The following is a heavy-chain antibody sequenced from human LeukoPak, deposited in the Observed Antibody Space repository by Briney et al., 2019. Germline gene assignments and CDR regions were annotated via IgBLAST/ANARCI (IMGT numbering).Heavy chain of an antibody. CDR3: ARIGISARGTNFHH. J-gene: IGHJ1*01. V-gene: IGHV1-2*02. Sequence: ASVKVSCKASGGTFSSYAISWVRQAPGQGLEWMGWINSNSADTNYAQNFQGRVTMTRDTSISTAYMELSRLRSDDTALYYCARIGISARGTNFHHWGQGTLVTVSS. CDR1: GGTFSSYA. D-gene: IGHD6-13*01. CDR2: INSNSADT.